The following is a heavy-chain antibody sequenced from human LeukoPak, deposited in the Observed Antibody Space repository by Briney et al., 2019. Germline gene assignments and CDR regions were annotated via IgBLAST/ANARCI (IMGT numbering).Heavy chain of an antibody. D-gene: IGHD3-16*02. J-gene: IGHJ4*02. Sequence: ASLKASCKSSVYTFTRYGISWMRQAPGQGLEWMGRLSAYNDNANYAPNLQGRVHMTTDTSTSTAYMELRSLRSDDTAVYYCARGLGSYPEIPLDYWGQGTLVTVSS. CDR1: VYTFTRYG. CDR2: LSAYNDNA. CDR3: ARGLGSYPEIPLDY. V-gene: IGHV1-18*01.